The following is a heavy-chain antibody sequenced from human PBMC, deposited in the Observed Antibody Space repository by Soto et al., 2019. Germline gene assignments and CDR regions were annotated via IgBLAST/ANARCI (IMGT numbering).Heavy chain of an antibody. CDR3: VRCWGTGDGSTLGYNWFDP. J-gene: IGHJ5*02. CDR2: MSYDGSTK. V-gene: IGHV3-30-3*01. D-gene: IGHD1-1*01. Sequence: VRQAPGKGLECVALMSYDGSTKDYADSVKGRFTISRDFSKNTLYLQMNSLTTEDTAVYYCVRCWGTGDGSTLGYNWFDPWGQGTLVTVSS.